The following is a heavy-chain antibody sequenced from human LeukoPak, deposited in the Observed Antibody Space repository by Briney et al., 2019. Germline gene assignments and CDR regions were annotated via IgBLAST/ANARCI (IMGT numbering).Heavy chain of an antibody. CDR1: GFTVSSNY. CDR2: IYSGGST. Sequence: GGSLRLSCAASGFTVSSNYMSWVRQAPGKGLEWVSVIYSGGSTYYADSVKGRFTISRDNSKNTLYHQMNSLRAEDTAVYYCARQWLHYFDYWGQETLVTVSS. J-gene: IGHJ4*02. CDR3: ARQWLHYFDY. D-gene: IGHD3-22*01. V-gene: IGHV3-53*01.